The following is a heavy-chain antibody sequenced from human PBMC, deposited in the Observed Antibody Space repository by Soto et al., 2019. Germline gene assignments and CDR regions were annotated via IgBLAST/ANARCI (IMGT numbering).Heavy chain of an antibody. J-gene: IGHJ6*04. V-gene: IGHV4-4*02. CDR2: IYHSGIT. D-gene: IGHD1-1*01. Sequence: PSETLSLTCAVSGGSISSSSWWSWVRQPPWKGLEWIGEIYHSGITKYNPSLKSRVTISVDKSKNQFSLKLSSVTAADKAVYYCARDRRAGNYYYYAMDVWGKGTKLTVSS. CDR1: GGSISSSSW. CDR3: ARDRRAGNYYYYAMDV.